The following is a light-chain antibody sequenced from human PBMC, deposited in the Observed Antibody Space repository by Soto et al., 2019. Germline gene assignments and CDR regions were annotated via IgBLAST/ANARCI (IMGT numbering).Light chain of an antibody. CDR1: QSVTSNY. Sequence: ETVLTQSPGTLSSSPGERATLSCRASQSVTSNYLAWYQQKRGQAPRLLIWGASIRATGLPDRFSGGGSGTDFTLTISRLEAEDFAVYYCQQYGSSPGTFGQGTKVDIK. J-gene: IGKJ1*01. CDR2: GAS. V-gene: IGKV3-20*01. CDR3: QQYGSSPGT.